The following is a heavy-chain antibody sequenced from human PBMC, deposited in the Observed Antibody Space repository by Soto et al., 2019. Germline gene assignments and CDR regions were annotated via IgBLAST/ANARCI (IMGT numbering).Heavy chain of an antibody. CDR1: GYSFTTYW. V-gene: IGHV5-51*01. CDR3: ARPAYECSSLRCSPCYYGMGV. D-gene: IGHD2-2*01. J-gene: IGHJ6*02. Sequence: GESLKISCKASGYSFTTYWIGWVRQMPGKGLEWMGIVYPGDSDTKYSPSFQGQVTISADKSITTAYLQWSSLKASDTAMDYCARPAYECSSLRCSPCYYGMGVWGQGTTVTVSS. CDR2: VYPGDSDT.